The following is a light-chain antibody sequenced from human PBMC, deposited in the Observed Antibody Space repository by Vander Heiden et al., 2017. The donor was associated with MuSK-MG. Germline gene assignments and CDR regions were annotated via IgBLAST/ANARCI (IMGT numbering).Light chain of an antibody. J-gene: IGKJ1*01. CDR2: VAS. V-gene: IGKV1-5*01. Sequence: EIQITQSPSSLSASVGDRVTITCRASQSISNWLARDQLISGKAPKPLIFVASTLEYGVPSRFNGSGSGTHFTLTISSLQPDDFATYYCQQYNGYGTFGLGTKVEI. CDR1: QSISNW. CDR3: QQYNGYGT.